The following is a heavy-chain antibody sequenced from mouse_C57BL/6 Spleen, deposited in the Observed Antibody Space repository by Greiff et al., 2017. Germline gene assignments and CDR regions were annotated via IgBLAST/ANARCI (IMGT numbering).Heavy chain of an antibody. D-gene: IGHD1-1*01. CDR1: GYTFTDYN. Sequence: VQLQQSGPELVKPGASVQIPCKASGYTFTDYNMDWVKQSPGKSLEWIGDINPNNGGTIYNQKFKGKATLTVDTSSSTAYMELRSLTSEDTAVYYCATTVETPMDYWGQGTSVTVSS. CDR2: INPNNGGT. J-gene: IGHJ4*01. CDR3: ATTVETPMDY. V-gene: IGHV1-18*01.